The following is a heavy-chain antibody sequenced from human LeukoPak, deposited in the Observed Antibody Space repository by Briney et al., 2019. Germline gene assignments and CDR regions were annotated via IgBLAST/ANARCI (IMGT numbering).Heavy chain of an antibody. CDR2: ISSSSSYI. CDR1: GFTFSSYS. V-gene: IGHV3-21*01. J-gene: IGHJ6*03. CDR3: ARYGLGDCSSTSCSLRDYYYYMDV. D-gene: IGHD2-2*01. Sequence: RTGGSLRLSCAASGFTFSSYSMNWVRQAPGKGLEWVSSISSSSSYIYYADSVKGRFTISRDNAKNSLYLQMNSLRAEDTAVYYCARYGLGDCSSTSCSLRDYYYYMDVWGKGTTVTVSS.